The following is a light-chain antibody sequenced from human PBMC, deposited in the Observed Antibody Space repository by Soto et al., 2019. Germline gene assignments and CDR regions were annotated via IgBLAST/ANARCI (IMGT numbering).Light chain of an antibody. Sequence: QSALTQPASVSGSPGQSITISCTGTSSDVGGYNYVSWYQQHPGKAPKLMIYDVSNRPSGVSNRFSGSKSGNTASLTISGLPAADEADYYCSSYTSSSTIVVFGGGTKLTVL. J-gene: IGLJ2*01. CDR3: SSYTSSSTIVV. CDR1: SSDVGGYNY. V-gene: IGLV2-14*01. CDR2: DVS.